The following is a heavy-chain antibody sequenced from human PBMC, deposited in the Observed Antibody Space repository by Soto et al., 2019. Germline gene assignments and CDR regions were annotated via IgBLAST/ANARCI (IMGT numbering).Heavy chain of an antibody. D-gene: IGHD5-18*01. V-gene: IGHV3-30-3*01. Sequence: LRLSCAASGFTFSSYAIHWVRQAPGKGLEWVAVISYDGSNKYYADSVKGRFTISRDNSKNTLYLQMNSLRAEDTAVYYCARDYAAMATLDYWGQGTLVTVSS. CDR2: ISYDGSNK. CDR3: ARDYAAMATLDY. CDR1: GFTFSSYA. J-gene: IGHJ4*02.